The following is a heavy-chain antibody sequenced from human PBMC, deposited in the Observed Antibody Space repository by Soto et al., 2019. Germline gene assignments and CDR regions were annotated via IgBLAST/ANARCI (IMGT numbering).Heavy chain of an antibody. CDR1: GYSFTCYN. J-gene: IGHJ4*02. CDR3: ETFSTATLHFDY. D-gene: IGHD1-26*01. Sequence: ASVNVACKASGYSFTCYNMTWVLQAPGQGLEWMGWIITKSANTNYAEKFRGRVSLTTDTLTNTACIDTRSEYSDNPAVSYCETFSTATLHFDYWGQGTLVTVS. CDR2: IITKSANT. V-gene: IGHV1-18*04.